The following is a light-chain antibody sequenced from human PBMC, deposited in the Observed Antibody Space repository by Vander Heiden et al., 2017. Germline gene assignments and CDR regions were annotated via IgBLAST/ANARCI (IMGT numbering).Light chain of an antibody. V-gene: IGKV3-15*01. Sequence: DIVMTQSPATLSVSPGERAILSCRASQSVSSNLAWYQQKPGQAPRLLIYAASTRATGIPARFSGSGSGTEFTLTISSLQSEDFAVYYRQQYNNWWTFGQGTKVEIK. J-gene: IGKJ1*01. CDR2: AAS. CDR1: QSVSSN. CDR3: QQYNNWWT.